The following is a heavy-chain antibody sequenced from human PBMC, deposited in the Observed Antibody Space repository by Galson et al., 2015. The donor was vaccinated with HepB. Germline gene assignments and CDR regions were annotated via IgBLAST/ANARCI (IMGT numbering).Heavy chain of an antibody. D-gene: IGHD6-19*01. CDR2: INHSGST. J-gene: IGHJ5*02. CDR3: ARATYSSGWPRLLRFDP. CDR1: GGSFSGYY. V-gene: IGHV4-34*01. Sequence: SETLSLTCAVYGGSFSGYYWSWIRQPPGKGLEWIGEINHSGSTNYNPSLKSRVTISVDTSKNQFSLKLSSVTAADTAVYYRARATYSSGWPRLLRFDPWGQGTLVTVSS.